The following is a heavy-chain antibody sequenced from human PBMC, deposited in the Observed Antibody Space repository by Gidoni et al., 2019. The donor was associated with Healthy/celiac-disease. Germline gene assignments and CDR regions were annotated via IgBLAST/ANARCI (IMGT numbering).Heavy chain of an antibody. CDR1: GRTFSSYR. CDR2: MNPVSNTI. CDR3: AGIERQGNNWFYP. J-gene: IGHJ5*02. V-gene: IGHV3-48*01. Sequence: EVKLVESGGGLIQPGGSLRLPWEFSGRTFSSYRMSWVRQAPGKGLEWMSYMNPVSNTIKYADPVRGRFTISRDNAKNSLFLQMNSLRVEDTAVYFCAGIERQGNNWFYPWGQGTLVTVSS.